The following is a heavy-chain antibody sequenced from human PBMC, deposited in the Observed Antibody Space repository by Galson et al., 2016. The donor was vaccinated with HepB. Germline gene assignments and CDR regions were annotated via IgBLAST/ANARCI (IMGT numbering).Heavy chain of an antibody. CDR2: IYNRGGT. J-gene: IGHJ4*02. Sequence: SLRLSCAASGLSVTNNYFTWVRQAPGKGLEWVSVIYNRGGTYYADSVRGRFTISRDSSKNTLYLQMTSLRAEDTAVYYCARGGQSGSGYYFDYWGQGTLVTVAS. D-gene: IGHD1-26*01. CDR1: GLSVTNNY. CDR3: ARGGQSGSGYYFDY. V-gene: IGHV3-53*01.